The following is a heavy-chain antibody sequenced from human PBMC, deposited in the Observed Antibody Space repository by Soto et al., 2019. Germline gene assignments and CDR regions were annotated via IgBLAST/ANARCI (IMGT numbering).Heavy chain of an antibody. J-gene: IGHJ4*02. CDR2: IWYDGSKK. CDR1: GFIFSNYG. CDR3: VRGGLGSYHFDH. D-gene: IGHD3-10*01. V-gene: IGHV3-33*01. Sequence: QVQLVESGGGVVQPGRSLRLSCAASGFIFSNYGMHWVRQAPGKGLEGVAVIWYDGSKKYHADSVKGRFTISRDNDMNTLHLQMNSLRVGDTGVYYWVRGGLGSYHFDHWGQGTLVSVSS.